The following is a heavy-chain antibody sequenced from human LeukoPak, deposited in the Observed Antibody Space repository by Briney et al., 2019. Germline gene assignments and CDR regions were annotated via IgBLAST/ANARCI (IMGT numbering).Heavy chain of an antibody. V-gene: IGHV1-2*02. J-gene: IGHJ6*03. CDR2: INPNSGAT. CDR3: ARDRGSYLAYYYYMDV. Sequence: ASVKVSCKASGYTFTGYYMHWVRQAPGQGLEWMGWINPNSGATNYAQKFQGRVTMTRDSSISTAYMELNRLRSDDTAVYYCARDRGSYLAYYYYMDVWGKGTTVTVSS. D-gene: IGHD1-26*01. CDR1: GYTFTGYY.